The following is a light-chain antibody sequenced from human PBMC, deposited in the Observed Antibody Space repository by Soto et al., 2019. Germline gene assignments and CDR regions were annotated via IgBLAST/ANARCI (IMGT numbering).Light chain of an antibody. Sequence: QSALTQPASVSGSPGQSITISCTGTSSDVGGYNYVSWYQQHPGKAPKLMMYEVSDRPSGVSNRFSGSKSGNTASLTISGLQAEDEADYYCSSSTSSSTLYVFGTGTKVTVL. CDR3: SSSTSSSTLYV. V-gene: IGLV2-14*01. CDR1: SSDVGGYNY. J-gene: IGLJ1*01. CDR2: EVS.